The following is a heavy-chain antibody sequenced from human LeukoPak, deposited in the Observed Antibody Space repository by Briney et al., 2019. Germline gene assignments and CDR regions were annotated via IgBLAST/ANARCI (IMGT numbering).Heavy chain of an antibody. Sequence: GASVKVSCKASGYTFTDYYMHWVRQAPGQGLEWMRWINPNSGGTNYAQTFQGRVTMTRDTSISTAYMELSRLRSDDTAVYYCARDISWSYFDYWGQGTLVTVSS. CDR1: GYTFTDYY. D-gene: IGHD6-13*01. V-gene: IGHV1-2*02. CDR3: ARDISWSYFDY. J-gene: IGHJ4*02. CDR2: INPNSGGT.